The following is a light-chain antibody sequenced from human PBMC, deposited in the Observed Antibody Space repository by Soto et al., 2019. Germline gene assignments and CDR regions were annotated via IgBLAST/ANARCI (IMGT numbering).Light chain of an antibody. V-gene: IGKV3-20*01. CDR2: GAS. CDR1: QSVSSSF. CDR3: HQYGSSPAT. Sequence: MVLTQSPGTLYLSPGETATLSCRASQSVSSSFLAWYQQKPGQAPRLLIDGASSRATGITDRGSGSGEWTDCTRTSSRLEPEDFAVYYGHQYGSSPATFGQGTKVEIK. J-gene: IGKJ1*01.